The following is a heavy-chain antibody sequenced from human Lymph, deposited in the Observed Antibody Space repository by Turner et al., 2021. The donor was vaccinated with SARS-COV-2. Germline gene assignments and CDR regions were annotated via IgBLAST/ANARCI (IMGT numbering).Heavy chain of an antibody. D-gene: IGHD6-6*01. CDR2: IWYDGSNK. J-gene: IGHJ5*02. Sequence: QVKLVESGGGVVQPGRSLRLSCAASGFTFSSYGMHWVRQAPGKGLEWVAVIWYDGSNKYYADSVKGRFTISRDNSKNTLYLQMNSLRAEDTAVYYCARDYSSSSYLVSWFDPWGQGTLVTVSS. CDR1: GFTFSSYG. V-gene: IGHV3-33*01. CDR3: ARDYSSSSYLVSWFDP.